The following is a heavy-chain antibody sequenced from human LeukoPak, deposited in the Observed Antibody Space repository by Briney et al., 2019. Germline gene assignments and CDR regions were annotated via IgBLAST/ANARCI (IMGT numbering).Heavy chain of an antibody. V-gene: IGHV3-74*01. Sequence: GGSLRLSSAASGFAFSSLYMHWVRQAPGQELMWFSRINIDGSSTTYADSVKGRFTISRDNTKNTLCLQMNSLRAEDTAVYYCARAITLSRSPAYWGQGTLVTVSS. CDR2: INIDGSST. D-gene: IGHD1-14*01. J-gene: IGHJ4*02. CDR3: ARAITLSRSPAY. CDR1: GFAFSSLY.